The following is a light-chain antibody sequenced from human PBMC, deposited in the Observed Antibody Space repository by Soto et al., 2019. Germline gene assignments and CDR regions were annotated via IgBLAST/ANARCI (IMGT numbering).Light chain of an antibody. CDR2: EVS. J-gene: IGLJ1*01. V-gene: IGLV2-23*02. CDR1: NSDGGSYNL. Sequence: QSVLTQPASVSGSPGQSITISCTGTNSDGGSYNLVSWYQQHPGKAPKVIIYEVSERPSGVSDRFSGSKSGNTASLMISGLQAEDEADYYCCSYAGSSTQSYVFGSGTKVTVL. CDR3: CSYAGSSTQSYV.